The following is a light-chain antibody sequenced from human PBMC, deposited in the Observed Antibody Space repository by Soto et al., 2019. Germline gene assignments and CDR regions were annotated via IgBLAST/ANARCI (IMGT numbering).Light chain of an antibody. CDR3: SSYTSSSTRV. Sequence: QSALTQPASVSGSPGQSITSSCTGTSSDVGGYNYVSWYQQHPGKAPKLMIYEVSNRPSGVSNRFSGSKSGNTASLTISGLQAEDEADYYGSSYTSSSTRVFGGGTKVTVL. J-gene: IGLJ2*01. V-gene: IGLV2-14*01. CDR1: SSDVGGYNY. CDR2: EVS.